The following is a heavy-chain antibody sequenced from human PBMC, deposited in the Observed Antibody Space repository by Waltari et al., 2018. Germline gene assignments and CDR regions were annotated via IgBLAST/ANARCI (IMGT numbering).Heavy chain of an antibody. Sequence: QVQLQESGPGLVKPSQTLSLTCTVSGGSISSGGYYWSWIRQHPGKGLEWIGYIYYSGSTYYNPSLKIRVTISVDTSKNQFSLKLSSVTAADTAVYYCAGFVEMATIDAFDIWGQGTMVTVSS. J-gene: IGHJ3*02. CDR2: IYYSGST. D-gene: IGHD5-12*01. CDR1: GGSISSGGYY. CDR3: AGFVEMATIDAFDI. V-gene: IGHV4-31*03.